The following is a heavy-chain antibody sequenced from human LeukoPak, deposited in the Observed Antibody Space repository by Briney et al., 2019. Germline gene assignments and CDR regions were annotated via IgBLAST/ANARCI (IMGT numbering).Heavy chain of an antibody. Sequence: PGGSLRLSCAASGFTFSSYSMNWVRQAPGKGLEWVSSVSSSSSYIYYADSVKGRFTISRDNAKSSLYLQMNSLRAEDTAVYYCARGSGLLTENWFDPWGQGTLVTVSS. J-gene: IGHJ5*02. CDR2: VSSSSSYI. CDR1: GFTFSSYS. D-gene: IGHD3-22*01. V-gene: IGHV3-21*01. CDR3: ARGSGLLTENWFDP.